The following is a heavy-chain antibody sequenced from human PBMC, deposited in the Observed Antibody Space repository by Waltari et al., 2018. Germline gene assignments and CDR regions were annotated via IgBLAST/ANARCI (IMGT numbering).Heavy chain of an antibody. Sequence: QLVQSGAEVKKPGESLKISCKGSGYRFTSYWIAWVRQMPGKGLEWMGMCYPGDSDTRYSPSFQGQVNSSADKAISTAYLQWSSLKASDTAMYYCARRGVGATSDTFDIWGQGTMVTVSS. CDR3: ARRGVGATSDTFDI. D-gene: IGHD1-26*01. V-gene: IGHV5-51*01. CDR2: CYPGDSDT. J-gene: IGHJ3*02. CDR1: GYRFTSYW.